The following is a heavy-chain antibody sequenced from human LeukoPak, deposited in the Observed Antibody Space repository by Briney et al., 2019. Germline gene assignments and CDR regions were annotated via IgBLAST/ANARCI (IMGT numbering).Heavy chain of an antibody. CDR1: GGSFSGYY. D-gene: IGHD6-13*01. Sequence: SETLPLTCAVYGGSFSGYYWSWIRQPPGKGLEWIGEINHSGSTNYNPSLKSRVTISVDTSKNQFSLKLSSVTAADTAVYYCASFTRYSSSWHRRTYYFDYWGQGTLVTVSS. V-gene: IGHV4-34*01. CDR3: ASFTRYSSSWHRRTYYFDY. J-gene: IGHJ4*02. CDR2: INHSGST.